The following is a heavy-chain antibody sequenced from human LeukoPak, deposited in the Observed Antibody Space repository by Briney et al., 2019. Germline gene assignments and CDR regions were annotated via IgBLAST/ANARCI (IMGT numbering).Heavy chain of an antibody. CDR2: INHSGST. V-gene: IGHV4-34*01. Sequence: SETLSLTRAVYCGSLSGFYWGWIRQPPRKGPEWIGEINHSGSTNYNPSLKSRVTISVDTSKNQFSLKLSSVTAADTAVYYCARAGWWTRYFDLWGRGTLVTVSS. CDR1: CGSLSGFY. J-gene: IGHJ2*01. CDR3: ARAGWWTRYFDL. D-gene: IGHD2-15*01.